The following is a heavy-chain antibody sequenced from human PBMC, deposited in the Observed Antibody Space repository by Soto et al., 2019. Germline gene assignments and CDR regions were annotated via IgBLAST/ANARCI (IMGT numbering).Heavy chain of an antibody. CDR1: GYSFSSYW. J-gene: IGHJ6*02. D-gene: IGHD2-15*01. CDR3: ARHEGYCSSSSCRKYGMDV. Sequence: PGESLKISCKGSGYSFSSYWIGWVRQMPGKGLEWMGIIYPGDSDTRYSPSFQGQVTISVDKSISTAYLQWSSLKASDSAMYYCARHEGYCSSSSCRKYGMDVWGQGTTVTVSS. V-gene: IGHV5-51*01. CDR2: IYPGDSDT.